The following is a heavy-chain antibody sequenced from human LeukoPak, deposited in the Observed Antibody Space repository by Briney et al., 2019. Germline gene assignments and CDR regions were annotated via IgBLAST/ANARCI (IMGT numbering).Heavy chain of an antibody. Sequence: ASVKVSCKASGYTFTGYYMHWVRQAPGQGLEWMGWINPNSGGTNYAQKFQGRVTMTRDTSISTAYMELSRMRSDDTAVYYCASDFSGSYPLDYWGQGTLVTVSS. CDR2: INPNSGGT. CDR3: ASDFSGSYPLDY. D-gene: IGHD1-26*01. CDR1: GYTFTGYY. V-gene: IGHV1-2*02. J-gene: IGHJ4*02.